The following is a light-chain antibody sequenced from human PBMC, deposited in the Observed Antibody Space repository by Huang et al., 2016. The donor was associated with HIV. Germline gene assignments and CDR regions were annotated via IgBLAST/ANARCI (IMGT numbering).Light chain of an antibody. Sequence: DIQMTQSPSSLSASVGDRVTITCRASQSIANYLNWYQQRPGKAPKLLIYAASSLQSGVPSSCSGSGAGTDFTLTISSLQPEDFVTYYCQQSYSTIRTFGQGTKVEIK. CDR3: QQSYSTIRT. V-gene: IGKV1-39*01. CDR2: AAS. CDR1: QSIANY. J-gene: IGKJ1*01.